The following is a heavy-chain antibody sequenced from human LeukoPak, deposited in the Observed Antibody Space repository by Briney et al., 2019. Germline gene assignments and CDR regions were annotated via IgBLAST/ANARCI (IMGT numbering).Heavy chain of an antibody. V-gene: IGHV3-48*03. CDR2: ISRSGSTI. D-gene: IGHD5-12*01. CDR1: TFTFSSYA. CDR3: ASGYDLPY. J-gene: IGHJ4*02. Sequence: GGSLRLSCAASTFTFSSYAMNWVRQAPGKGLEWISYISRSGSTIYYADSVKGRFTISRDNAKNSLYLQMNSLRAEDTAVYYCASGYDLPYWGQGTLVTVSS.